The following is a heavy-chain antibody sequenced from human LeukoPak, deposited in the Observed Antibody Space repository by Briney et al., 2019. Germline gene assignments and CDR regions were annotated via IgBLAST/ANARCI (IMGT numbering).Heavy chain of an antibody. D-gene: IGHD3-10*01. V-gene: IGHV1-2*02. J-gene: IGHJ5*02. Sequence: ASVKVSCKASGYTFTGYYMHWVRQAPGQGLEWMGWINPNSGGTNYAQKFQGRVTMTRDTSISTAYMELSRLRSDDTVVYYCARNALTMVRGGGWFDPWGQGTLVTVSS. CDR2: INPNSGGT. CDR3: ARNALTMVRGGGWFDP. CDR1: GYTFTGYY.